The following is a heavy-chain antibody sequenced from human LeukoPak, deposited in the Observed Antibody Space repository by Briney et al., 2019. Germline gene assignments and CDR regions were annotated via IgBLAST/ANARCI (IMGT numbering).Heavy chain of an antibody. CDR2: ISAYNGNT. CDR3: ARDKTYYYDSSGSQNWFDP. V-gene: IGHV1-18*01. Sequence: ASVKVSCKASGYSFFEYGITWVRQAPGQGLEWMGWISAYNGNTKYAQKFQGRVTMTTDTSTSTADMELRSLRSDDTAVYFCARDKTYYYDSSGSQNWFDPWGQGTLVTVSS. D-gene: IGHD3-22*01. J-gene: IGHJ5*02. CDR1: GYSFFEYG.